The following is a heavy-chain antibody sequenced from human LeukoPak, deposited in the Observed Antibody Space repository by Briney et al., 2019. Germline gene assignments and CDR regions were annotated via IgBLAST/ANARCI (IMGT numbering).Heavy chain of an antibody. J-gene: IGHJ3*02. Sequence: GGSLRLSCAASGFTFSSYAMNWVRQAPGKGLEWVSTISGSGDSTYYADSVKGRFTISRDNSKNTLYLQMNSLRAEDTAVYYCANDFSNAFDIWGQGTMVTVSS. D-gene: IGHD2/OR15-2a*01. CDR2: ISGSGDST. CDR3: ANDFSNAFDI. CDR1: GFTFSSYA. V-gene: IGHV3-23*01.